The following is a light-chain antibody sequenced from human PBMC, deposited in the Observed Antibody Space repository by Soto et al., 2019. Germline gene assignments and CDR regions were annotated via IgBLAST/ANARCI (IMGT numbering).Light chain of an antibody. CDR1: QSVSSSE. V-gene: IGKV3-20*01. J-gene: IGKJ4*02. CDR2: SAS. Sequence: EIVLTQSPGTLSLSPGERATLSCRASQSVSSSELAWYQQKPDQAPRLLVYSASSSATSITDRFSASGSGTDFPLPISNLEPEEFAVYYCRHYGSSSHLRFGGRPKVEIK. CDR3: RHYGSSSHLR.